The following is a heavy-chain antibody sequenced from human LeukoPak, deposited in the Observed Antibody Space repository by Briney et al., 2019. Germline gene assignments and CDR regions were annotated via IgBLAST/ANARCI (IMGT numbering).Heavy chain of an antibody. J-gene: IGHJ3*02. CDR1: GYTFTGYY. CDR3: ARGGGYYDSSGYYYKDAFDI. D-gene: IGHD3-22*01. Sequence: ASVKVSCKASGYTFTGYYMHWVRQAPGQGLEWMGWINPNSGGTNYAQKFQGRVTMTRDTSISTAYMELSRLRSDDTAVYYCARGGGYYDSSGYYYKDAFDIWGQGTMVTVSS. CDR2: INPNSGGT. V-gene: IGHV1-2*02.